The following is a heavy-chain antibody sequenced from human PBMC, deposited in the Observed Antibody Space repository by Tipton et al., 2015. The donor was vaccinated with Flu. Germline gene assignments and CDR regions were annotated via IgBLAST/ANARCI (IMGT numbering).Heavy chain of an antibody. V-gene: IGHV4-39*07. CDR1: GGSVSSRSHY. CDR3: ALEGVILTGYYSGWFDP. D-gene: IGHD3-9*01. Sequence: TLSLTCTVSGGSVSSRSHYWGWIRQPPGKGLEWIGSIYYSGSTYYNPSLKSRVTISVDTSKNQFSLKLSSVTAADTAVYYCALEGVILTGYYSGWFDPSGQATLVTVSS. J-gene: IGHJ5*01. CDR2: IYYSGST.